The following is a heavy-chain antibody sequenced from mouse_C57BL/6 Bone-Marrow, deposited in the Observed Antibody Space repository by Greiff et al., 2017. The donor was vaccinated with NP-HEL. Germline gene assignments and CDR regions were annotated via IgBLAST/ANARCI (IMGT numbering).Heavy chain of an antibody. J-gene: IGHJ4*01. Sequence: EVKLVESGGGLVKPGGSLKLSCAASGFTFSDYGMHWVRQAPEKGLEWVAYISSGSSTIYYADTVKGRFTISRDSAKNTLFLQMTSLRSEDTAMYYCAGNYYGSSCAMDYWGQGTSVTVSS. CDR3: AGNYYGSSCAMDY. CDR1: GFTFSDYG. V-gene: IGHV5-17*01. D-gene: IGHD1-1*01. CDR2: ISSGSSTI.